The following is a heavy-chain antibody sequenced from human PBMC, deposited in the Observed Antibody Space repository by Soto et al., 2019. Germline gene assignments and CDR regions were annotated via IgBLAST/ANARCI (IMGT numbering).Heavy chain of an antibody. J-gene: IGHJ4*02. V-gene: IGHV2-5*02. D-gene: IGHD6-13*01. Sequence: QITLKESGPSLVKPTQTLTLTCTFSGFSLTTNGVGVGWIRQSPGEALEWLALIYWDDDKRYSPSLKSRLTIATDTSKNQVVLTMTNMGSVDTATYYCAYCGYYSSSWFADYWGQGTLVTVSS. CDR3: AYCGYYSSSWFADY. CDR1: GFSLTTNGVG. CDR2: IYWDDDK.